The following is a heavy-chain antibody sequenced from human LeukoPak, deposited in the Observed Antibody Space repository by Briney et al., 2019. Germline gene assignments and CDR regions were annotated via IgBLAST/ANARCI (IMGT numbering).Heavy chain of an antibody. J-gene: IGHJ4*02. Sequence: SGPTLVNPTQTLTLTCTFSGFSLSTSGMCVSWIRQPPEKALEWLALIDWDDDKYYSTSLKTRLTISQDTSKNQVVLTMPNMDPVDTAAYYCARSNVDTAMVYDYWGQGTLVTVSS. D-gene: IGHD5-18*01. V-gene: IGHV2-70*01. CDR2: IDWDDDK. CDR3: ARSNVDTAMVYDY. CDR1: GFSLSTSGMC.